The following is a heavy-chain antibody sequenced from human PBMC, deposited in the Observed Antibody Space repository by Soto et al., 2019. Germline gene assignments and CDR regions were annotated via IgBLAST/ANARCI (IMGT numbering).Heavy chain of an antibody. CDR2: ISGSDDST. V-gene: IGHV3-23*01. J-gene: IGHJ4*02. Sequence: EVQLLESGGGLVQPGESLRLSCAASGFTFSSYAMSWVRQAPGKGLEWVSVISGSDDSTYYADSVKGRFTISRDNSKNTLYLQMNSLRAEDTAVYYCANMSRSSTFDDWGQGTLVTVSS. CDR1: GFTFSSYA. CDR3: ANMSRSSTFDD. D-gene: IGHD6-6*01.